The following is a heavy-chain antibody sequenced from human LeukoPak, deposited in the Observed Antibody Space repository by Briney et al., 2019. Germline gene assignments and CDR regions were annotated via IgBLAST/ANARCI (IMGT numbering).Heavy chain of an antibody. CDR2: ISAYNGNT. V-gene: IGHV1-18*01. CDR1: GYTFTSYG. J-gene: IGHJ5*02. D-gene: IGHD3-10*01. CDR3: ARAPLPMGQGNWFDP. Sequence: ASVKVSCKASGYTFTSYGISWVRQAPGQGLEWMGWISAYNGNTNYAQKLQGRVTMTTDTSTSTAYMELRSLRSDDTAVYYCARAPLPMGQGNWFDPWGQGTLVTVSS.